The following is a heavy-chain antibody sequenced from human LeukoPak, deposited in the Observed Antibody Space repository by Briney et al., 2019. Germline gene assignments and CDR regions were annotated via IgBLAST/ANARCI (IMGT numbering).Heavy chain of an antibody. CDR2: ISWNSGSI. Sequence: GGSLRPSCAASGFTFDDYAMHWVRQAPGKGLEWVSGISWNSGSIGYADSVKGRFTISRDNAKNSLYLQMNSLRAEDTALYYCAKAQHWGQGTLVTVSS. CDR1: GFTFDDYA. J-gene: IGHJ1*01. CDR3: AKAQH. V-gene: IGHV3-9*01.